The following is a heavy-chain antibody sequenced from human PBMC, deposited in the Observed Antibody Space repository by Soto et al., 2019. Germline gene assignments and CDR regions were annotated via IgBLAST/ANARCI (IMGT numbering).Heavy chain of an antibody. V-gene: IGHV4-39*07. CDR3: ARDGDGCIHP. CDR1: GGSISSSSYY. CDR2: IYYSGST. D-gene: IGHD6-19*01. J-gene: IGHJ5*02. Sequence: PSETLSLTCTVSGGSISSSSYYWGWIRQPPGKGLEWIGSIYYSGSTYYNPSLKSRVTISLDTSKNQFSLKLNSVIAADTAVYYCARDGDGCIHPWGPGTLVTVSS.